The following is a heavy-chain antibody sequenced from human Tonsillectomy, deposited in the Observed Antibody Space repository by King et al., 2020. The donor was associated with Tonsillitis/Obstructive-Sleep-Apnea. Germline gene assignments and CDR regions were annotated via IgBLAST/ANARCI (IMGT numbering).Heavy chain of an antibody. V-gene: IGHV4-34*01. CDR2: INHSART. J-gene: IGHJ3*01. Sequence: VQLPQWGAGLLKPSETLSLTCAVYGGSFSGYYWSWIRQPPGKGLEWIGEINHSARTNYNPSLKSRVTVSVDTSKSQFSLKLSSVTAADTAVYYCARAPDGFDLWGPGTMVIVSS. CDR3: ARAPDGFDL. CDR1: GGSFSGYY.